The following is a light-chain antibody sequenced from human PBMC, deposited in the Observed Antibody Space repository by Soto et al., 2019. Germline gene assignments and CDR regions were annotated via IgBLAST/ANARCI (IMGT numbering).Light chain of an antibody. Sequence: QSVLTQPPSVSGSPGQSVTISCTGTSSDVGDYNHVSWYQQSPGTVPKLIIYEVSSRPSGVPDRFSGSKSGNTASLTISGLQAEDEADYYCNLYTSSNTYVFGTGTKVPS. CDR2: EVS. CDR1: SSDVGDYNH. J-gene: IGLJ1*01. CDR3: NLYTSSNTYV. V-gene: IGLV2-18*01.